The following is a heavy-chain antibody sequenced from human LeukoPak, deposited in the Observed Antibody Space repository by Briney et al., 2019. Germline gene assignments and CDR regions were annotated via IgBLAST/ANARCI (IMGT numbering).Heavy chain of an antibody. D-gene: IGHD6-6*01. CDR1: GFTVSSNY. V-gene: IGHV3-53*01. CDR3: ASSSSSPLIDY. J-gene: IGHJ4*02. Sequence: PGGSLRLSCAASGFTVSSNYMSWVRQAPGKGLEWVSVIYSGGSTYYADSVKGRFTISRDNSKNTLYLQMNSLRAEDTAVYYCASSSSSPLIDYWGQGTLVTVSS. CDR2: IYSGGST.